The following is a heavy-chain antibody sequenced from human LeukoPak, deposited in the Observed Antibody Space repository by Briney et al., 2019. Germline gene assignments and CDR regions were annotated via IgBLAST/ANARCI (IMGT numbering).Heavy chain of an antibody. Sequence: GASVKVSCKASGGTFSSYAISWVRQAPGQGLEWMGRIIPIFGTANYAQKFQGRVTITTDESTSTAYMELSSLRSEDTAVYHCARDLREGPFTVDTAIHWEYWGQGTLVTVSS. CDR2: IIPIFGTA. V-gene: IGHV1-69*05. CDR3: ARDLREGPFTVDTAIHWEY. CDR1: GGTFSSYA. D-gene: IGHD5-18*01. J-gene: IGHJ4*02.